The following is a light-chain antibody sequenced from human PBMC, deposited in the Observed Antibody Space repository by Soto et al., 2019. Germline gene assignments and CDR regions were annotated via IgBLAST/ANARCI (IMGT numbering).Light chain of an antibody. CDR2: AAS. J-gene: IGKJ1*01. Sequence: DIQMTQSPSSLSASVGDRVTITFRASQSISSYLNWYQQKPGKAPKLLIYAASSLQSGVPSRFSGSGSGTDFTLTISSLQHEDFATYYCQQSYSTPRTFGQGTKVDI. CDR1: QSISSY. CDR3: QQSYSTPRT. V-gene: IGKV1-39*01.